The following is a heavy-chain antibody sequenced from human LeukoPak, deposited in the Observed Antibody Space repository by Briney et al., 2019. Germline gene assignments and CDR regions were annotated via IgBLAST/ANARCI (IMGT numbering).Heavy chain of an antibody. Sequence: SETLSLTCTVSGGSFSSGSYYWSWIRQPAGKGLEWIGRINTSGSTNYNPSLKSRVTMSVDTSKNQFSRKLSSVPAADTAVYYCARDKLDIVIVPGRESSFYYYYYMDVWGKGTTVTISS. D-gene: IGHD2-2*03. CDR1: GGSFSSGSYY. CDR2: INTSGST. J-gene: IGHJ6*03. V-gene: IGHV4-61*02. CDR3: ARDKLDIVIVPGRESSFYYYYYMDV.